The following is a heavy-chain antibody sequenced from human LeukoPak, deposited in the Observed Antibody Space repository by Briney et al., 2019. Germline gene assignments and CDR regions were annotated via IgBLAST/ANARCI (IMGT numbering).Heavy chain of an antibody. J-gene: IGHJ5*02. Sequence: SETLSLTCTVSGGSISSSSYYWGWIRQPPGKGLEWIGSIYYSGSTYYNPSLKSRVTISVDTSKNQFSLKLSSVTAADTAVYYCARAWQVRGVNWFDPWGQGTLVTVSS. V-gene: IGHV4-39*07. CDR2: IYYSGST. CDR3: ARAWQVRGVNWFDP. D-gene: IGHD3-10*01. CDR1: GGSISSSSYY.